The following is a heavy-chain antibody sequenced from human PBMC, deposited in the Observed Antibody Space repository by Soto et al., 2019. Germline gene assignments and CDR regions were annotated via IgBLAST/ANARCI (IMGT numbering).Heavy chain of an antibody. CDR2: LSAYNGNT. CDR1: GYTLTSYG. D-gene: IGHD1-26*01. Sequence: QVQLVQSGDEVKKPGASVQVSCKASGYTLTSYGISRVRQAPGQGLERMGWLSAYNGNTNYAQMLQGRVTMTTDTSMSTAYLDLCGLRADDTAVYYFAGGVGASYYFDYWGQGTLVTVSS. J-gene: IGHJ4*02. CDR3: AGGVGASYYFDY. V-gene: IGHV1-18*01.